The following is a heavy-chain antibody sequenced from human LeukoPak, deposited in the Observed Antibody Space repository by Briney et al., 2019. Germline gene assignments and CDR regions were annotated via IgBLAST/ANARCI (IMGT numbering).Heavy chain of an antibody. CDR2: IIPIFGTA. CDR3: ARDEGCSGGSCYFSPATLLSN. J-gene: IGHJ4*02. CDR1: GGTFSSYA. V-gene: IGHV1-69*05. D-gene: IGHD2-15*01. Sequence: GASVKVSCKASGGTFSSYAISWVRQAPGQGLEWMGRIIPIFGTANCAQKFQGRVTITTDESTSTAYMELSSLRSEDTAVYYCARDEGCSGGSCYFSPATLLSNWGQGTLVTVSS.